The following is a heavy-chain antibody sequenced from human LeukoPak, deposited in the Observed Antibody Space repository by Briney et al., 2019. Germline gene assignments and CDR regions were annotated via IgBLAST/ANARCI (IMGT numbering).Heavy chain of an antibody. J-gene: IGHJ4*02. Sequence: SETLSLTCAVYGGSFSGYYWGWIRQPPGKGLEWIGSIYYSGSTYYNPSLKSRVTMSVDTSKNQFSLKLNSATAADTAVYYCARRLSTRSYYLDDWGQGTLVTVSS. V-gene: IGHV4-39*01. CDR1: GGSFSGYY. D-gene: IGHD2/OR15-2a*01. CDR3: ARRLSTRSYYLDD. CDR2: IYYSGST.